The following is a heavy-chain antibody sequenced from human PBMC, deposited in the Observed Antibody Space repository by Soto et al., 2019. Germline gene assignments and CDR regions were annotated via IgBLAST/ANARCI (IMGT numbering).Heavy chain of an antibody. CDR2: ISHDGSNQ. V-gene: IGHV3-30*18. Sequence: GGSLRLSCAASGFSFRSYAMHWVRQAPGKGLEWVAVISHDGSNQYYGDSVKGRVSTSRDNSKNTLYLQMNSLRPEDTAVYYCAKVYGEAVAGPLDYWGQGSLVTVSS. J-gene: IGHJ4*02. CDR3: AKVYGEAVAGPLDY. CDR1: GFSFRSYA. D-gene: IGHD6-19*01.